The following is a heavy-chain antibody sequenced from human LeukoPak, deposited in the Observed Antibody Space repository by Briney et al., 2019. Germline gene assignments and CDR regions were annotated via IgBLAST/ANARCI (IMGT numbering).Heavy chain of an antibody. CDR3: ARDSRDSSGYLAPTWFDP. D-gene: IGHD3-22*01. J-gene: IGHJ5*02. CDR2: IYYSGST. CDR1: GGSISSSSYY. V-gene: IGHV4-39*07. Sequence: SETLSLTCTVSGGSISSSSYYWGWIRQPPGKGLEWIGSIYYSGSTYYNPSLKSRVTISVDTSKNQFSLKLSSVTAADTAVYYCARDSRDSSGYLAPTWFDPWGQGTLVTVSS.